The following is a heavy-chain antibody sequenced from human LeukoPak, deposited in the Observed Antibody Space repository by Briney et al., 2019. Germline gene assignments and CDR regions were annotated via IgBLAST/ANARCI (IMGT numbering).Heavy chain of an antibody. D-gene: IGHD2-15*01. CDR1: GGTVSSYA. CDR3: ARGHCSGGSCYYPFDY. V-gene: IGHV1-69*05. Sequence: ASVKVSCKASGGTVSSYAISWVRQAPGQGLEWMGRIIPIFGTANYAQKFQGRVTITTDESTSTAHMELSSLRSEDTAVYYCARGHCSGGSCYYPFDYWGQGTLVTVSS. J-gene: IGHJ4*02. CDR2: IIPIFGTA.